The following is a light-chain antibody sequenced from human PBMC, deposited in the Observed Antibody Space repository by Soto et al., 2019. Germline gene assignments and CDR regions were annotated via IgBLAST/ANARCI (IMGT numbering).Light chain of an antibody. CDR3: QQSYAILWT. CDR1: QSIASY. CDR2: ASS. Sequence: DVQMTQSPSDLSASVGGRITSTCRTSQSIASYLNWYQQKSGKAPELLLYASSTLQSGVPSRFSGSGSGTEFTLTINSLQVEDFATYYCQQSYAILWTFGQGTKVDIK. V-gene: IGKV1-39*01. J-gene: IGKJ1*01.